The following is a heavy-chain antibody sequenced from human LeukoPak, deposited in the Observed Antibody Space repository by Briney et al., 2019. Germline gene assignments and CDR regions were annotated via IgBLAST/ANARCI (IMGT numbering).Heavy chain of an antibody. V-gene: IGHV1-2*02. D-gene: IGHD2-2*01. CDR3: ARANFLYCSSSTCLFDY. CDR1: VYTFTDYY. Sequence: SVKVSCKASVYTFTDYYMHWLRQAPGQGIEWMGGINANDGDTNYAQKFQGRVTMTRDTSISTAHMEVSRLRSDDTAVYYCARANFLYCSSSTCLFDYWGQGTLVTVSS. J-gene: IGHJ4*02. CDR2: INANDGDT.